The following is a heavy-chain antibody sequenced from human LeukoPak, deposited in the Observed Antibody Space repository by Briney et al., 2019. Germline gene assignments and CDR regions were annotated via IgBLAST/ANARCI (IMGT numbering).Heavy chain of an antibody. V-gene: IGHV3-30*03. J-gene: IGHJ4*02. D-gene: IGHD3-22*01. CDR1: GFIFNYYS. CDR2: ISYDGSKK. Sequence: GGSLSLSCAASGFIFNYYSMHWVRHAPGKGVEWVAVISYDGSKKYYADSEKGRFTISKDNSKYTLYLQMNSLRAEDTAVYYCARHKATQYYFDSSGYPLDYWGQGTLVTVSS. CDR3: ARHKATQYYFDSSGYPLDY.